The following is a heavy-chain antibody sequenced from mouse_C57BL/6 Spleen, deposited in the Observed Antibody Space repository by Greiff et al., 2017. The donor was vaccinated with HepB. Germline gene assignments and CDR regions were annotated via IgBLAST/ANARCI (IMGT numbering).Heavy chain of an antibody. D-gene: IGHD1-1*01. Sequence: VQLQQSGPELVKPGASVKISCKASGYSFTGYYMNWVKQSPEKSLEWIGEINPSTGGTTYNQKFKAKATLTVDKSSSTAYMQLKRLTSEDSAVYYCARVFPTVVAPDYWGQGTTLTVSS. J-gene: IGHJ2*01. CDR1: GYSFTGYY. V-gene: IGHV1-42*01. CDR2: INPSTGGT. CDR3: ARVFPTVVAPDY.